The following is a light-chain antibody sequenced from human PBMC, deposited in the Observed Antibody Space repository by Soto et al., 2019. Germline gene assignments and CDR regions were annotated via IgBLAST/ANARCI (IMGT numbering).Light chain of an antibody. Sequence: DIQMTQSPSTLSAYVGDRVTITCRASQSISSWLAWYQQKPGKAPKLLIYKASSLESGVPSRFSGSGSGTEFTLTISSLQPDDFATYYCQQYNSYWGTFGQGTKVDIK. V-gene: IGKV1-5*03. CDR2: KAS. CDR1: QSISSW. CDR3: QQYNSYWGT. J-gene: IGKJ1*01.